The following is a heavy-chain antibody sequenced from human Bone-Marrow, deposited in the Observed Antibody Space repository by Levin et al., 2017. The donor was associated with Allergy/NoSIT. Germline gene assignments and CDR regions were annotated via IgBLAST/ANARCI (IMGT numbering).Heavy chain of an antibody. V-gene: IGHV3-21*01. D-gene: IGHD2/OR15-2a*01. J-gene: IGHJ3*01. CDR3: VRGIIGDVRVAHKEAFDV. CDR1: GFTFSSYS. CDR2: ITSSSSYI. Sequence: KAGGSLRLSCAASGFTFSSYSMNWVRQAPGKGLDWVSSITSSSSYIYYADSVKGRFTISRDNAKNSLNLQVSSLRAEDTAVYHCVRGIIGDVRVAHKEAFDVWGQGTMVTVSS.